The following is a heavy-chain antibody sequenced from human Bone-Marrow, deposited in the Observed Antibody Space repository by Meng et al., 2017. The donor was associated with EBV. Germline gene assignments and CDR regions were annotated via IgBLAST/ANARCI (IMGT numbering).Heavy chain of an antibody. D-gene: IGHD6-19*01. CDR3: ARGRNIAVAGVYYFDY. V-gene: IGHV4-34*01. Sequence: QVHLVESGGVLVKPGGSLRLSCAASGFTFSNYYMTWIRQAPGKGLQWIGEINYSGRTNYNPSLKSRVTISVDTSKNQFSLKLSSVTAADTAVYYCARGRNIAVAGVYYFDYWGQGTLVTVSS. CDR1: GFTFSNYY. J-gene: IGHJ4*02. CDR2: INYSGRT.